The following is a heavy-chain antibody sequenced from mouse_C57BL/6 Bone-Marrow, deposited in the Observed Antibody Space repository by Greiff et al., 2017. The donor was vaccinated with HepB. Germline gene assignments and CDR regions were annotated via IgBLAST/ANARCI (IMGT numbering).Heavy chain of an antibody. CDR2: ISSGSSTI. Sequence: EVQRVESGGGLVKPGGSLKLSCAASGFTFSDYGMHWVRQAPEKGLEWVAYISSGSSTIYYADTVKGRFTISRDNAKNTLFLQMTSLRSEDTAMYYCARGTTVVEGFAYWGQGTLVTVSA. V-gene: IGHV5-17*01. CDR3: ARGTTVVEGFAY. D-gene: IGHD1-1*01. CDR1: GFTFSDYG. J-gene: IGHJ3*01.